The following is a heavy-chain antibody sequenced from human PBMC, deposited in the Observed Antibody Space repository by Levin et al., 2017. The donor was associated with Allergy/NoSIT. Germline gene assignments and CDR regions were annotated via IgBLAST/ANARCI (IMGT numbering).Heavy chain of an antibody. V-gene: IGHV4-39*01. J-gene: IGHJ5*02. Sequence: PGGSLRLSCTVSGGSISSSSYYWGWIRQPPGKGLEWIGSIYYSGSTYYNPSLKSRVTISVDTSKNQFSLKLSSVTAADTAVYYCARHVLCSSTSCYLGWFDPWGQGTLVTVSS. CDR2: IYYSGST. D-gene: IGHD2-2*01. CDR1: GGSISSSSYY. CDR3: ARHVLCSSTSCYLGWFDP.